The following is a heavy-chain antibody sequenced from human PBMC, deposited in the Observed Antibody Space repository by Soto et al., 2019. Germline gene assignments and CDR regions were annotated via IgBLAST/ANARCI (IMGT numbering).Heavy chain of an antibody. CDR1: GFTFSSYA. V-gene: IGHV3-64*04. CDR3: PRNRSGRYGSGGSCSLLY. Sequence: GGSLRLSCSASGFTFSSYAMHWVRQAPGQGLEYVSAISSNGGSTYYADSVKGRFTISRDNSKNTLYLQMNSLRAEDTAVYYCPRNRSGRYGSGGSCSLLYWGQGTLVTVSS. D-gene: IGHD2-15*01. CDR2: ISSNGGST. J-gene: IGHJ4*02.